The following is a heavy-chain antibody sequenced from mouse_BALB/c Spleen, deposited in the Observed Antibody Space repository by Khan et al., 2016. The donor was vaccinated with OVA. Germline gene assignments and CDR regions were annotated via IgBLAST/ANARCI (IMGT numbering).Heavy chain of an antibody. CDR2: ISSSGST. D-gene: IGHD2-3*01. CDR3: TRDGSRYNYAMDY. V-gene: IGHV3-2*02. CDR1: GYSIPSDYA. Sequence: VQLKESGPGLVKPSQSLSLTCTVTGYSIPSDYAWNWIRQFPGNKLEWMGYISSSGSTNYNPALKSRISITRDTSKNQFFLQLNSVTTEDTATYYCTRDGSRYNYAMDYWGQGTSGTVSS. J-gene: IGHJ4*01.